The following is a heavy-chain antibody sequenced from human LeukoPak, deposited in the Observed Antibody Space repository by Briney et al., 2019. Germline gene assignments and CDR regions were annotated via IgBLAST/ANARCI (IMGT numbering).Heavy chain of an antibody. CDR2: MYSGGNT. CDR3: ARGIGSTVFFDH. D-gene: IGHD4-11*01. V-gene: IGHV3-53*01. CDR1: GITVSSNY. J-gene: IGHJ4*02. Sequence: GGSLRLSCAASGITVSSNYMSWVRQAPGKGLGWVSVMYSGGNTYYADSVKGRFTISRDKSKNTLYLQMNSLRAEDTAVYYCARGIGSTVFFDHWGQGTLVTVSP.